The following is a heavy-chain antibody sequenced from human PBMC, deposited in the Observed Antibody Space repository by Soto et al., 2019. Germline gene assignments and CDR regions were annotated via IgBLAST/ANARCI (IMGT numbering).Heavy chain of an antibody. Sequence: QITLKESGPTLVKPTQTLTLTCTFSGFSLSTSGVGVGWIRQPPGKALEWLALIYWDDDKRYSPSLKSRLTITKATSKHQVVLTMANMDPVDTATYYCAHSELGYCISTSCNWFDPWGQGTLVTVSS. CDR1: GFSLSTSGVG. D-gene: IGHD2-2*01. J-gene: IGHJ5*02. CDR3: AHSELGYCISTSCNWFDP. V-gene: IGHV2-5*02. CDR2: IYWDDDK.